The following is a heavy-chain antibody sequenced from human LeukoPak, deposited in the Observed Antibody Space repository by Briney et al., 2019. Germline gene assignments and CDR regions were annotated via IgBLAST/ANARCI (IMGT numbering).Heavy chain of an antibody. CDR3: ARDPVYCSGGSCYNYFDC. CDR2: ISSSSSYI. CDR1: GFTFSSYS. Sequence: GGSLRLSCAASGFTFSSYSMNWVRQAPGKGLEWVSSISSSSSYIYHADSLKGRFTISRDNAKNSLYLQMNSLRAEDTAVYYCARDPVYCSGGSCYNYFDCWGQGTLVIVSS. J-gene: IGHJ4*02. V-gene: IGHV3-21*01. D-gene: IGHD2-15*01.